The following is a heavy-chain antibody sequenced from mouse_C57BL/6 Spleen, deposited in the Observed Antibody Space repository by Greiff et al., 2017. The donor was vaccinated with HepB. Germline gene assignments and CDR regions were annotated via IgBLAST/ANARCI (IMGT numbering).Heavy chain of an antibody. Sequence: EVKVVESEGGLVQPGSSMKLSCTASGFTFSDYYMAWVRQVPEKGLEWVANINYDGSSTYYLDSLKSRFIISRDNAKNILYLQMSSLKSEDTATYYCARVYYYGPYYAMDYWGQGTSVTVSS. V-gene: IGHV5-16*01. CDR1: GFTFSDYY. D-gene: IGHD1-1*01. J-gene: IGHJ4*01. CDR2: INYDGSST. CDR3: ARVYYYGPYYAMDY.